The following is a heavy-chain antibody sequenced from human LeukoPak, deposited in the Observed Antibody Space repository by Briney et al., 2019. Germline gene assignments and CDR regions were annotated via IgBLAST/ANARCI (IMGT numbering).Heavy chain of an antibody. CDR3: ARFDYYDSSYAFDI. CDR2: ISSNGGST. J-gene: IGHJ3*02. D-gene: IGHD3-22*01. CDR1: GFTFSSYA. V-gene: IGHV3-64*01. Sequence: PGGSLRLSCAASGFTFSSYAMHWVRQAPGKGLEYVSAISSNGGSTYYANSVKGRFTISRDNSKDTLYLQMGSLRAEDMAVYYSARFDYYDSSYAFDIWGQGTMVTVSS.